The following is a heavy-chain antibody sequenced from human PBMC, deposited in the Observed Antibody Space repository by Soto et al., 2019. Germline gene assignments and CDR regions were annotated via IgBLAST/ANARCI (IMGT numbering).Heavy chain of an antibody. D-gene: IGHD6-19*01. Sequence: GGSLRLSCAASGFTISSYGMHRVRQAPGKGLEWVAVISYDGSNKYYADSVKGRFTISRDNSKNTLYLQMNSLRAEDTAVYYCAKDRYSSGQIDYWGQGTLVTVSS. CDR1: GFTISSYG. J-gene: IGHJ4*02. CDR2: ISYDGSNK. CDR3: AKDRYSSGQIDY. V-gene: IGHV3-30*18.